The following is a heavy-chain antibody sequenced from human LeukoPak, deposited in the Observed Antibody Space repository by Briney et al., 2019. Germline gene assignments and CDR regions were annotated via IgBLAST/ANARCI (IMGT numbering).Heavy chain of an antibody. CDR3: ARDPGYGVYNLPIG. CDR2: IYYSGST. D-gene: IGHD1-14*01. Sequence: SETLSLTCTVSGGSIRSYYWSWIRQPPGKGLEWIGYIYYSGSTNYNPSLKSRVTISVDTSKNQFSLKLSSVTAADTAMYYCARDPGYGVYNLPIGWGQGTLVTVSS. J-gene: IGHJ4*02. V-gene: IGHV4-59*01. CDR1: GGSIRSYY.